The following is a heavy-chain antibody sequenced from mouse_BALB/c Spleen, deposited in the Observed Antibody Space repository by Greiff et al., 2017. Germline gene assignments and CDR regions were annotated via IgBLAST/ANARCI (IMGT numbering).Heavy chain of an antibody. V-gene: IGHV14-3*02. CDR1: GFNIKDTY. Sequence: EVQLQQSGAELVKPGASVKLSCTASGFNIKDTYMHWVKQRPEQGLEWIGRIDPANGNTKYDPKFQGKATITADTSSNTAYLQLSSLTSEDTAVYYCALIYYGNYFDYWGQGTTLTVSS. CDR2: IDPANGNT. J-gene: IGHJ2*01. CDR3: ALIYYGNYFDY. D-gene: IGHD2-1*01.